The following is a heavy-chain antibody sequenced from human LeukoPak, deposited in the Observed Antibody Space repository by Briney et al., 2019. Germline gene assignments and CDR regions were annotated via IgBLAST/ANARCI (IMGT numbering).Heavy chain of an antibody. J-gene: IGHJ3*02. Sequence: PGGSLRLSCAASGFTFSNAWMSWVRQAPGKGLEWVGRIKSKTDGGTTDYAAPVKGRFTISRDDSKNTLYLQMNSLKTEDTAVYYCTTDFVDVGAFDIWGQGTMVTVSS. CDR1: GFTFSNAW. V-gene: IGHV3-15*01. CDR3: TTDFVDVGAFDI. D-gene: IGHD3-3*01. CDR2: IKSKTDGGTT.